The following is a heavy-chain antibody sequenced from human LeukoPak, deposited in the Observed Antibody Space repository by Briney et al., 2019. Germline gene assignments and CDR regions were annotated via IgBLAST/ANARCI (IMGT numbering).Heavy chain of an antibody. CDR1: GFIVSSNY. V-gene: IGHV3-66*01. CDR2: IYSGGST. Sequence: PGGSLRLSCAASGFIVSSNYMSWVRQAPGKGLEWVSVIYSGGSTSYADSVKGRFTISRDNSKNTLYLQMNSLRVEDTAVYYCARERVDYYDSSGNYYYYYGMDVLGQGTTVTVSS. J-gene: IGHJ6*02. D-gene: IGHD3-22*01. CDR3: ARERVDYYDSSGNYYYYYGMDV.